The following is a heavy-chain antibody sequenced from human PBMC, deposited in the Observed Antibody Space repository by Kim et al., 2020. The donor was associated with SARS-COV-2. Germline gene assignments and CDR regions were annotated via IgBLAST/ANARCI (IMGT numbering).Heavy chain of an antibody. Sequence: GGSLRLSCAASGFTFSSYAMSWVRQAPGKGLEWVSAISGSGGSTYYADSVKGRFTISRDNSKNTLYLQMNSLRAEDTAVYYCAKDQGYDFWSGYYTVDYWGQGTLVTVSS. CDR2: ISGSGGST. V-gene: IGHV3-23*01. CDR3: AKDQGYDFWSGYYTVDY. J-gene: IGHJ4*02. CDR1: GFTFSSYA. D-gene: IGHD3-3*01.